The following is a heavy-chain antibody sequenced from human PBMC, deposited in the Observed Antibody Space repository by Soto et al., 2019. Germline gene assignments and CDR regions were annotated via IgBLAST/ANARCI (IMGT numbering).Heavy chain of an antibody. D-gene: IGHD6-13*01. Sequence: LRLSCAASGFTFSSYAMSWIRQAPGKGLEWVSATSGSGGSTYYADSVKGRFTISRDNSKNTLYLQMNSLRAEDTAVYYCAKVSSSSWSTFDYWGQGTLVTVYS. CDR3: AKVSSSSWSTFDY. J-gene: IGHJ4*02. CDR2: TSGSGGST. CDR1: GFTFSSYA. V-gene: IGHV3-23*01.